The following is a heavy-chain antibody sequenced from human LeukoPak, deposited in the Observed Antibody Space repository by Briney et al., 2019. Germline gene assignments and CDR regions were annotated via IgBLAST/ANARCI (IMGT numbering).Heavy chain of an antibody. J-gene: IGHJ4*02. Sequence: PGGSLRLSCAASGFTFSNYAMSWVRQAPGKGLEWVSAISGSGGSTYYADSVKGRFTISRDNSKNTLYLQMNSLRAEDTAVYYCAKGAPFAMVRGVTGNYWGQGTLVTVSS. V-gene: IGHV3-23*01. CDR1: GFTFSNYA. D-gene: IGHD3-10*01. CDR2: ISGSGGST. CDR3: AKGAPFAMVRGVTGNY.